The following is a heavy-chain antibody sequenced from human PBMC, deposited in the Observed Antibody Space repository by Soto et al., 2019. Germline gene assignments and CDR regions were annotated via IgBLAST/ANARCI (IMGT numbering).Heavy chain of an antibody. CDR1: VFTFSTHA. V-gene: IGHV3-30-3*01. D-gene: IGHD6-13*01. J-gene: IGHJ5*02. Sequence: ESGGGVVHPGRSLRLSCAASVFTFSTHAMHWVRQAPGRGLEWVAIISYDGTTKDYADSVKGRFTISRDNSKNAVYLQMNSLRSEDTALYYCARDWRTAGTTGWFDPWGKGTLVTVSS. CDR2: ISYDGTTK. CDR3: ARDWRTAGTTGWFDP.